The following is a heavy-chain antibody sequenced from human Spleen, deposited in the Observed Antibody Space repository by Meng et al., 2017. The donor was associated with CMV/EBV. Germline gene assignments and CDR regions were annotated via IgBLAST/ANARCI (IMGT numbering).Heavy chain of an antibody. D-gene: IGHD3-22*01. CDR2: ISGSGDST. Sequence: GESLKISCAASAFTFTSYAMSWVRQAPGKGLEWVSSISGSGDSTYYADSVKGRLTISRDNSKNTLYLQMNSLRAEDTAIYYCAKSSDSSGYYPRGGAFDIWGQGTMVTVSS. CDR1: AFTFTSYA. V-gene: IGHV3-23*01. J-gene: IGHJ3*02. CDR3: AKSSDSSGYYPRGGAFDI.